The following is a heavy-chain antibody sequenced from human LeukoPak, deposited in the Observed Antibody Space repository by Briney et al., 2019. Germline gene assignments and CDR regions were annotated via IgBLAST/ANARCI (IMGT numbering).Heavy chain of an antibody. J-gene: IGHJ4*02. CDR3: ASRSPYSGYDLFDY. Sequence: GASVKVSCKASGGLFSNYAISWVRQAPGQGLEWMGGIIPLFGTANYAQKFQGRVTITADRSTSTAYMELGSLRSEDTAVYYCASRSPYSGYDLFDYWGQGTLVTVSS. D-gene: IGHD5-12*01. CDR1: GGLFSNYA. CDR2: IIPLFGTA. V-gene: IGHV1-69*06.